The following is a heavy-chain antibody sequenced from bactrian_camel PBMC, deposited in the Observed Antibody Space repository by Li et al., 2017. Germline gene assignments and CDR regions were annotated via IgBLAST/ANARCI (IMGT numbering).Heavy chain of an antibody. V-gene: IGHV3S55*01. J-gene: IGHJ4*01. CDR1: GLTLRDYT. D-gene: IGHD3*01. CDR3: TNEWCFEGPDERY. Sequence: HVQLVESGGGSVQAGDSLRLVCDASGLTLRDYTWGWFRQAPGKERELVSHITSDGTVTTYSDSVEGRFTISRANRKRMLYLHMTNLRTEDTAVYYCTNEWCFEGPDERYWGQGTQVTVS. CDR2: ITSDGTVT.